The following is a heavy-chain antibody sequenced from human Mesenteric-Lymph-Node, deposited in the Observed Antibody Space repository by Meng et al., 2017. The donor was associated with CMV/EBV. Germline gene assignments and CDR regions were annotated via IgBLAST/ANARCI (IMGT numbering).Heavy chain of an antibody. CDR1: GGSFSGYY. CDR2: INHSGST. CDR3: ARILRLHYDFWSGYTNWFDP. Sequence: GSLRLSCAVYGGSFSGYYWSWIRQPPGKGLEWIGEINHSGSTNYNPSLKSRVTISVDTSKNQFSLKLSSVTAADTAVYYCARILRLHYDFWSGYTNWFDPWGQGTLVTVSS. J-gene: IGHJ5*02. D-gene: IGHD3-3*01. V-gene: IGHV4-34*01.